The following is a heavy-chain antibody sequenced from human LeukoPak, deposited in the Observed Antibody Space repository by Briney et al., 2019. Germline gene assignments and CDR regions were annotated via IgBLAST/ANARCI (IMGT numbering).Heavy chain of an antibody. Sequence: PSETLSLTCTVSGGSISSYYWSWIRQPAGKGLERIGRIYTSGSTNYNPSLKSRVTMSVDTSKNQFSLKLSSVTAADTAVYYCARVAKGCTNGVCYTEWFDPWGQGSLVTVSS. CDR2: IYTSGST. V-gene: IGHV4-4*07. CDR1: GGSISSYY. CDR3: ARVAKGCTNGVCYTEWFDP. D-gene: IGHD2-8*01. J-gene: IGHJ5*02.